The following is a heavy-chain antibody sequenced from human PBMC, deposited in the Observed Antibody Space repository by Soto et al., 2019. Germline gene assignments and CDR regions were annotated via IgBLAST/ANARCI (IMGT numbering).Heavy chain of an antibody. CDR1: GFTFSSYA. V-gene: IGHV3-23*01. Sequence: GGSLRLSCAASGFTFSSYAMSWVRQAPGKGLEWVSAISGSGGSTYYADSVKGRFTISRDNSKNTLYLQMNSLRAEDTAVYYCAKEGTYYYYSSGYYSGAFDIWGQGTMVTVSS. CDR2: ISGSGGST. CDR3: AKEGTYYYYSSGYYSGAFDI. J-gene: IGHJ3*02. D-gene: IGHD3-22*01.